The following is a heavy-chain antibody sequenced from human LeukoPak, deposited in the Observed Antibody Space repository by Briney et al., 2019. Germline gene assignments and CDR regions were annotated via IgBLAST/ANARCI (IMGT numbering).Heavy chain of an antibody. CDR1: GYTFTSYG. V-gene: IGHV1-18*01. J-gene: IGHJ1*01. D-gene: IGHD6-19*01. Sequence: ASVKVSCKASGYTFTSYGSSWVRQAPGQGVEGMGWISAYNGNTHYAQKLQGRFTMTTDTSTSTAYMELRSLRSDDTAVYYCARAIAVAGTTMDFQRWGQGTLVTVSS. CDR3: ARAIAVAGTTMDFQR. CDR2: ISAYNGNT.